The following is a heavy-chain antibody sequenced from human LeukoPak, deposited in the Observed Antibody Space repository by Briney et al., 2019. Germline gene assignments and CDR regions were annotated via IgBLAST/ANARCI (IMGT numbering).Heavy chain of an antibody. Sequence: SETLSLTCTVSGGSISSYYWSWIRQPPGKGLEWIGYIYYSGSINYNPSLKRRVTISVDTSKNQLSLKLSSVTAADTAVYYCARGTVVVVAATRSSDAFDIWGRGTMVTVSS. V-gene: IGHV4-59*01. J-gene: IGHJ3*02. D-gene: IGHD2-15*01. CDR1: GGSISSYY. CDR3: ARGTVVVVAATRSSDAFDI. CDR2: IYYSGSI.